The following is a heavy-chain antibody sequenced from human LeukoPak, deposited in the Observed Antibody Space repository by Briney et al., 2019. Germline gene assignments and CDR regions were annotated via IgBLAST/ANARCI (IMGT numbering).Heavy chain of an antibody. Sequence: GGALRLSCAASGFTFSRFAMHWVRQAPGKGLEWVALISFDGSNKYYADSVKGRFTISRDNSRNTLYLQMNSLRAEDTAVYYCARSRGYSYLDAYDIWGQGTMVTVSS. CDR3: ARSRGYSYLDAYDI. D-gene: IGHD5-18*01. V-gene: IGHV3-30*04. CDR2: ISFDGSNK. CDR1: GFTFSRFA. J-gene: IGHJ3*02.